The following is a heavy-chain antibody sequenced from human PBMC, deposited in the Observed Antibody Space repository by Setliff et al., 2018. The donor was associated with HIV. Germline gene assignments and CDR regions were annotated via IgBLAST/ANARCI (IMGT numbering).Heavy chain of an antibody. Sequence: ASVKVSCKASGYTFTDYYMHWVRQAPGQGLEWMGWINPNSGGTNFAQKFQGWVTMTRDTSISTAYMELSRLKSDDTAVYYCARDQWGVEMATMNYYYYYMDVWGKGTTVTVSS. D-gene: IGHD3-10*01. CDR3: ARDQWGVEMATMNYYYYYMDV. J-gene: IGHJ6*03. V-gene: IGHV1-2*04. CDR1: GYTFTDYY. CDR2: INPNSGGT.